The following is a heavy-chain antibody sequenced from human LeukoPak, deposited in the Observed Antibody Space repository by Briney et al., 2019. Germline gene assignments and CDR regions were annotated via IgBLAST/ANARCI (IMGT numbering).Heavy chain of an antibody. D-gene: IGHD2-2*01. CDR2: IRYDGSNK. CDR3: ARVPSTTSCHDY. Sequence: GGSLRLSCGASGFTFSSYGMHWVRQAPGKGLEWVAFIRYDGSNKYYADSVKGRFTISRDNAKKSLYLQMNSLRAEDTAVYYCARVPSTTSCHDYWGQGTLVTVSS. V-gene: IGHV3-30*02. CDR1: GFTFSSYG. J-gene: IGHJ4*02.